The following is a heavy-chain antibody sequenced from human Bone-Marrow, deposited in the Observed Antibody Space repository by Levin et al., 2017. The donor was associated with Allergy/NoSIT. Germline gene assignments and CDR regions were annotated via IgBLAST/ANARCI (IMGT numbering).Heavy chain of an antibody. J-gene: IGHJ5*02. V-gene: IGHV3-53*01. CDR1: GFNVTSDY. CDR2: IYRGGTT. Sequence: GGSLRLSCRGSGFNVTSDYMSWVRQAPGKGLDWVSIIYRGGTTYYADSVKGRFAISRDSSQTMVFLQMNSLRREDTATYYCVKAGRGVNVPSWGPGTLVTVSS. D-gene: IGHD3-10*01. CDR3: VKAGRGVNVPS.